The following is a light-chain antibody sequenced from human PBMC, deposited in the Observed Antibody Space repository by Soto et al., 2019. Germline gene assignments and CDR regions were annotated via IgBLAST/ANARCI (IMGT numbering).Light chain of an antibody. V-gene: IGLV1-40*01. CDR1: RSNIGAGFD. CDR2: GNN. CDR3: QSDDSSLRV. Sequence: QSVLTQPPSVSGAPGQRVTVSCTGSRSNIGAGFDVNWYQQLPGTAPKLLIYGNNNRPAGVPDRFSGSKSGTSASLSISGLQAEDEAEYYCQSDDSSLRVFGTGTKLTVL. J-gene: IGLJ1*01.